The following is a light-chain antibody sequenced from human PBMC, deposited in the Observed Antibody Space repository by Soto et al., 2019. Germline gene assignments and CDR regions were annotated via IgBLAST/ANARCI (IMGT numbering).Light chain of an antibody. CDR2: AAS. V-gene: IGKV1-39*01. CDR3: QQTYSIAWT. Sequence: DLQMTQSPSSLSASVRDRVTITCRASQSINTYLNWYRQKSGKAPELLIYAASSLQSGVPSRFSGSGSGTDFTLTISSLQPEDFATYYCQQTYSIAWTFGQGTEVEIK. CDR1: QSINTY. J-gene: IGKJ1*01.